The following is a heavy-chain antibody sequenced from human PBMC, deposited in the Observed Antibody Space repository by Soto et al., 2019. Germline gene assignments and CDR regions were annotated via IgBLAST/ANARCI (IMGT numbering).Heavy chain of an antibody. V-gene: IGHV3-66*01. CDR1: LFIVSDNY. J-gene: IGHJ4*02. CDR3: ANRMNTAPY. CDR2: IYSGGGT. Sequence: EVRLVQSGGGLVQPGGSLRLSCAASLFIVSDNYMSWVRQAPGKGLEWVSLIYSGGGTDYAESVKGRFTISRDNSKNTLYLQMNSLKAEDTGIYFCANRMNTAPYWGQGTVVTVSS.